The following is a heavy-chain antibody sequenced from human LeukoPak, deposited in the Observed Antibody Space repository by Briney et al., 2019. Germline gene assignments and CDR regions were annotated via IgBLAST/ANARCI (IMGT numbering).Heavy chain of an antibody. D-gene: IGHD3-22*01. CDR3: AKEEDDSSGYRIPLDY. J-gene: IGHJ4*02. CDR2: ISGSGGST. V-gene: IGHV3-23*01. CDR1: GFTFSSYA. Sequence: GGSLRLSCAASGFTFSSYAMSWVRQAPGKGLEWVSAISGSGGSTYYADSVKGRFTISRDNSKNTLYLQMNSLRAEDTAVYYCAKEEDDSSGYRIPLDYWGQGTLVTVSS.